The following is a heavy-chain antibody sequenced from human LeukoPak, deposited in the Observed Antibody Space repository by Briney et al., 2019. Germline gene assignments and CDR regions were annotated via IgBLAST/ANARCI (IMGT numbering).Heavy chain of an antibody. D-gene: IGHD1-26*01. CDR2: VSGSGAHT. J-gene: IGHJ3*02. Sequence: GGSLRLSCAASGFTFSSYAMTWVRQAPGKGLQWVSAVSGSGAHTYYADSVKGRFTISRDNSKNTLYLQMNSLRAEDTAVYYCARGGSYLSAFDIWGQGTMVTVSS. CDR3: ARGGSYLSAFDI. CDR1: GFTFSSYA. V-gene: IGHV3-23*01.